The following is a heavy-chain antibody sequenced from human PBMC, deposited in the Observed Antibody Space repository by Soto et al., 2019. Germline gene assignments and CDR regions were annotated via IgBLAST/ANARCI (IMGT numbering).Heavy chain of an antibody. V-gene: IGHV3-23*01. CDR3: ARGIFAGSYCIPTFDY. CDR2: ISGSGGST. D-gene: IGHD3-10*01. CDR1: GFPFSNYA. Sequence: EVQLLESGGGLVQPGGSLRLSCAASGFPFSNYAMSWVRQAPEQGLEWVSAISGSGGSTYYADSVKGRFTISRDNSKNTLYLQMNSLRAEDTAVYYCARGIFAGSYCIPTFDYWGQGTLGTVSS. J-gene: IGHJ4*02.